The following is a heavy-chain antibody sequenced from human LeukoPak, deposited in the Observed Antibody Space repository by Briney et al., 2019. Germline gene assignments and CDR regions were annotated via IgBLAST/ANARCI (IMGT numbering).Heavy chain of an antibody. D-gene: IGHD4-23*01. J-gene: IGHJ6*02. CDR2: IFYSGTT. CDR3: ARTTTVVTPPYYGMDV. Sequence: PSETLSLTCTVSGGSINSYDWSWIRRPPGKGLEWIGYIFYSGTTYYNPSLKSRVTISVDTSKNQFSLRLSSVTSADTAVYYCARTTTVVTPPYYGMDVWGQGTTVTVSS. CDR1: GGSINSYD. V-gene: IGHV4-59*01.